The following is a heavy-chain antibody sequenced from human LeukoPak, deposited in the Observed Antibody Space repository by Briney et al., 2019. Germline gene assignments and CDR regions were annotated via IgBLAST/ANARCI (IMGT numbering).Heavy chain of an antibody. J-gene: IGHJ6*02. CDR3: AKDFAPTGADNYGMDV. Sequence: GGSLRLSCAVSGFTFSRFDMHWVRQAPGKGPEWVAVISNDGGDTDYADSVKGRFTISRDNSKNTLYLQMSSLGNEDTAVYYCAKDFAPTGADNYGMDVWGQGTTVTVSS. V-gene: IGHV3-30*18. CDR1: GFTFSRFD. D-gene: IGHD1-1*01. CDR2: ISNDGGDT.